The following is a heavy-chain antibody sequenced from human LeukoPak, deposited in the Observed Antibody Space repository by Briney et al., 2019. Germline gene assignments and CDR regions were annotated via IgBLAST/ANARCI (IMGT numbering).Heavy chain of an antibody. V-gene: IGHV3-21*04. J-gene: IGHJ4*02. CDR3: SRKVRTTPGPNDY. CDR2: SSGTSDFI. D-gene: IGHD1-1*01. CDR1: GFTFSPYS. Sequence: GGSLRLSCAASGFTFSPYSMNWVRQAPGKGLEWVSSSSGTSDFIYYADSVKGRFTISRDHAKNSVFLQMNSLRADDTAGYYCSRKVRTTPGPNDYWGQGTLVTVSS.